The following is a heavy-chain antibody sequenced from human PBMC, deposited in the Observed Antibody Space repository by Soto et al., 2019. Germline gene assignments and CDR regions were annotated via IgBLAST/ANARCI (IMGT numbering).Heavy chain of an antibody. CDR3: ARHSSGSGSYYTRDAFDI. CDR2: INHSGST. D-gene: IGHD3-10*01. Sequence: ETLSLTCAVYGGSFSCYYWSWIRQPPGKGLEWIGEINHSGSTYYNPSLKSRVTISVDTSKNQFSLKLSSVTAADTAVYYCARHSSGSGSYYTRDAFDIWGQRTMVTVSS. CDR1: GGSFSCYY. J-gene: IGHJ3*02. V-gene: IGHV4-34*01.